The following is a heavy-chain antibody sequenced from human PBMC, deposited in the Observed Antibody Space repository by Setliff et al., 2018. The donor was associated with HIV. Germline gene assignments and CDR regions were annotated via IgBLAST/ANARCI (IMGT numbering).Heavy chain of an antibody. D-gene: IGHD3-3*01. V-gene: IGHV4-39*07. CDR1: GGSISTNNFF. CDR2: INHSGNT. Sequence: SETLSLTCTVSGGSISTNNFFWGWLRQPPGKGLEWIAEINHSGNTDYNPSLKSRVTISVDTSKNQFSLKLSSVTAADTAVYYCARVRSIFGVVIADAFDIWGQGTMVTVSS. J-gene: IGHJ3*02. CDR3: ARVRSIFGVVIADAFDI.